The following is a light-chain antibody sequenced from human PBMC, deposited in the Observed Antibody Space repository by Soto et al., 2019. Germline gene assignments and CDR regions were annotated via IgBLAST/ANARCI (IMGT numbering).Light chain of an antibody. CDR3: SSYTSNTTPV. CDR2: EVS. CDR1: SSDVGGYAY. J-gene: IGLJ3*02. Sequence: QSVLTQPASVSGSPGQSITLSCTGTSSDVGGYAYVSWYQQYPGKAPKLVISEVSNRPSGVSHRFSGSRSGNTASLTISGLQAEDEADYYCSSYTSNTTPVFGGGTKLTVL. V-gene: IGLV2-14*01.